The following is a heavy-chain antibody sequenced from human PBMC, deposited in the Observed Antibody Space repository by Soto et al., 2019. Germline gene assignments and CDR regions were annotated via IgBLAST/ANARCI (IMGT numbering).Heavy chain of an antibody. CDR1: GGSISSGGYS. Sequence: QLQLQESGSGLVKPSQTLSLTCAVSGGSISSGGYSWSWIRQPPGKGLEWIGYIYHSGSTYYNPSLKSRVTISVDRSKNQFSLKLSSVTAADTAVYYCARAKGAPGDYYYYGMDVWGQGTTVTVSS. CDR2: IYHSGST. J-gene: IGHJ6*02. CDR3: ARAKGAPGDYYYYGMDV. V-gene: IGHV4-30-2*01. D-gene: IGHD2-8*02.